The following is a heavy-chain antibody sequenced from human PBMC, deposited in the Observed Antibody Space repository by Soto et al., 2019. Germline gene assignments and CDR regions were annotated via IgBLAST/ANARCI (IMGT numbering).Heavy chain of an antibody. CDR3: ARDGEQTGDPGDY. Sequence: EVQLVESGGGLVQPGESLRLSCVASEFTFSRHWMHWVRQAPGKGLVWVSRIASDGSSANYADSVKGRFTISRDNAKNTLYLQMNSLRTEDTAVYYCARDGEQTGDPGDYWGQGTLLTVSS. V-gene: IGHV3-74*01. CDR1: EFTFSRHW. D-gene: IGHD7-27*01. J-gene: IGHJ4*02. CDR2: IASDGSSA.